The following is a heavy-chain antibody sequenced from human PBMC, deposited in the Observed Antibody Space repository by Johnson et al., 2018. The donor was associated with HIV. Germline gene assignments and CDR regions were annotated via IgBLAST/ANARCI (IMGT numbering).Heavy chain of an antibody. Sequence: MLLVESGGGVVQPGRSLRLSCAASGFTFSSYWMSWVRQAPGKGLEWVANIKQDGSEKYYVDSVKGRFTISRDNAKNSLYLQMNSLRAEDTALYYCARDVIVLVVYAKVGAFDIWGQVTMVTVSS. J-gene: IGHJ3*02. D-gene: IGHD2-8*02. V-gene: IGHV3-7*03. CDR1: GFTFSSYW. CDR3: ARDVIVLVVYAKVGAFDI. CDR2: IKQDGSEK.